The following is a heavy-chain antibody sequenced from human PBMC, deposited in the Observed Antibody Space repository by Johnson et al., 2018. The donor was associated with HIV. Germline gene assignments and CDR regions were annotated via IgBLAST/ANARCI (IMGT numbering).Heavy chain of an antibody. V-gene: IGHV3-53*01. CDR3: ATRAFTTMAEDDAFDI. J-gene: IGHJ3*02. Sequence: VQLVESGGGLIQPGGSLRLPCPASGFTVSSNYMSWVRQASGKGLERVSDIYSGGSTYYADTVKGCFTISSDNSKNTLYLQMNSLRAEDTAVYYCATRAFTTMAEDDAFDIWGQGTMVTVSS. CDR1: GFTVSSNY. D-gene: IGHD5-18*01. CDR2: IYSGGST.